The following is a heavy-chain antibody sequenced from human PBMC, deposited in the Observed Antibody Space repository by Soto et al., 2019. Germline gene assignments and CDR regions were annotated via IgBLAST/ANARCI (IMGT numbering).Heavy chain of an antibody. D-gene: IGHD1-26*01. Sequence: QTLSLTCVISGDSVSGNSAAWNWIRQSPSRGLEWLGRTYYRSKWYNDYAVSVKSRITINPDTSKNQFSLQLNSVTPEDTAVYYCARESVLFGATYGYCYVMDFCGQGTTVTGS. CDR1: GDSVSGNSAA. CDR3: ARESVLFGATYGYCYVMDF. V-gene: IGHV6-1*01. CDR2: TYYRSKWYN. J-gene: IGHJ6*02.